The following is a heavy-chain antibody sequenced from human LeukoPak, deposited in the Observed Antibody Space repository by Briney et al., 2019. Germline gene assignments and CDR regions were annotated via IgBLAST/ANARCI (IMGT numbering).Heavy chain of an antibody. CDR2: IYTSGST. D-gene: IGHD3-3*01. CDR1: GGSISGYY. CDR3: ARVDVFGVVSSDYYYYYMDV. J-gene: IGHJ6*03. V-gene: IGHV4-4*07. Sequence: SETLSLTCTVSGGSISGYYWSWIRQPAGKGLEWIGRIYTSGSTNYDPSLKSRVTMSVDTSKNQFSLKLSYVTAADTAVYYCARVDVFGVVSSDYYYYYMDVWGKGTTVTVSS.